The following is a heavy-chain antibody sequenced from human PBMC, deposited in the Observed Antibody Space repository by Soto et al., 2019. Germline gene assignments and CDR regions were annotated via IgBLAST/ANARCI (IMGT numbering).Heavy chain of an antibody. V-gene: IGHV4-28*01. CDR1: GYSISSSNW. J-gene: IGHJ3*02. CDR3: ARSLRYFGLRVYNAFDI. CDR2: IYYSGTT. D-gene: IGHD3-9*01. Sequence: PSETLSLTCAVSGYSISSSNWWGWIRQPPGKGLEWIGYIYYSGTTYYNPSLKSRVTMSVDTSKNQFSLKLTSVTAVDTAVYYCARSLRYFGLRVYNAFDIWGQGTMVTVSS.